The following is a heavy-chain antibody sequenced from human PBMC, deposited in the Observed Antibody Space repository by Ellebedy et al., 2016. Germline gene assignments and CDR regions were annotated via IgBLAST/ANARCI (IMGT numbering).Heavy chain of an antibody. Sequence: GGSLRLXXAASGFTVSSNYMSWVRQAPGKGLEWVSVIYSGGSTYYADSVKGRFTISRDNSKNTLYLQMNSLRAEDTAVYYCARNNEKVPYYYYGMDVWGQGTTVTVSS. CDR3: ARNNEKVPYYYYGMDV. D-gene: IGHD1-1*01. CDR2: IYSGGST. CDR1: GFTVSSNY. V-gene: IGHV3-53*01. J-gene: IGHJ6*02.